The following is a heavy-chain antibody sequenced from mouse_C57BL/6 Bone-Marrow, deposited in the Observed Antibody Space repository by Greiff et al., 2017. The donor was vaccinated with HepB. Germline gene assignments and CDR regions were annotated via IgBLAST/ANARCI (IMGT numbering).Heavy chain of an antibody. J-gene: IGHJ4*01. CDR1: GFTFSDYY. D-gene: IGHD4-1*01. CDR3: ARHDLTGTGAMDY. CDR2: ISNGGGST. V-gene: IGHV5-12*01. Sequence: EVHLVESGGGLVQPGGSLKLSCAASGFTFSDYYMYWVRQTPEKRLEWVAYISNGGGSTYYPDTVKGRFTISRDNAKNTLYLQMSRLKSEDTAMYYCARHDLTGTGAMDYWGQGTSVTVSS.